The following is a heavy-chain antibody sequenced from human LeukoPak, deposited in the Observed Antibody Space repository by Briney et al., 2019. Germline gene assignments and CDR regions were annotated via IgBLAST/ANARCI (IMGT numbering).Heavy chain of an antibody. D-gene: IGHD6-13*01. V-gene: IGHV4-4*07. CDR2: IYNSGST. J-gene: IGHJ3*02. CDR1: GGSISSYY. CDR3: ARHSAHSSTNDAFDI. Sequence: SETLSLTCTVSGGSISSYYWSWIRQPAGKGLEWIGRIYNSGSTNYNPSLRSRVTMSGDTSKNQFSLKLSSVTAADTAVYYCARHSAHSSTNDAFDIWGQGTMVTVSS.